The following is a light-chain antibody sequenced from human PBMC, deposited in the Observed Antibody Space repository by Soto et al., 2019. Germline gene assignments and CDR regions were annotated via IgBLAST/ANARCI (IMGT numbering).Light chain of an antibody. CDR2: GAS. CDR3: QQYGSSPPT. CDR1: QSVSNNY. V-gene: IGKV3-20*01. Sequence: EIVLTQSPGTLSLSPGERATLSCRASQSVSNNYLAWYQQKPGQAPRLLIYGASNRATGIPDRFSGSGSGTDFTLTISRLEPEDFAVYYCQQYGSSPPTFGQGTRWISN. J-gene: IGKJ1*01.